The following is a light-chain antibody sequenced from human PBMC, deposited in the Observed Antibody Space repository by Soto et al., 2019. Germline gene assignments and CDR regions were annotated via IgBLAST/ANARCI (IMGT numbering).Light chain of an antibody. CDR2: DAS. CDR3: QQFDSVPCT. Sequence: IQMTQSPSSLSASVGDRVTITCQASQDITNYLIWYQQKPGKAPKLLIYDASSLGTGVSSRFSGRGYGTHFTLTISSPQPEDMATYYCQQFDSVPCTFGQGTKLEIK. CDR1: QDITNY. J-gene: IGKJ2*02. V-gene: IGKV1-33*01.